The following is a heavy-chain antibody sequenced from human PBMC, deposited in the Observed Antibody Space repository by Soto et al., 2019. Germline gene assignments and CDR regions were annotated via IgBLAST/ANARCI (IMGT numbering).Heavy chain of an antibody. CDR1: GFTFGDYA. CDR3: TRAFLFYDSRGYYPYYFDC. D-gene: IGHD3-22*01. J-gene: IGHJ4*02. CDR2: IRSKAYGGTT. Sequence: GGSLRLSCTASGFTFGDYAMSWFRQAPGKGLEWVGFIRSKAYGGTTEYAASVKGRFTISRDDSKSIAYLQMNSLKTEDTAVYYCTRAFLFYDSRGYYPYYFDCWGQGTLVTVSS. V-gene: IGHV3-49*03.